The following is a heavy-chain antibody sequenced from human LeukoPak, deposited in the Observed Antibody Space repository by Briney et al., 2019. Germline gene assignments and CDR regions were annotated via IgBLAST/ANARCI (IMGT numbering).Heavy chain of an antibody. D-gene: IGHD2-2*02. V-gene: IGHV1-18*01. CDR3: ARDLIVVVPAAIGGNWLDP. CDR2: ISAYNGNT. CDR1: GYTFTSYG. Sequence: ASVKVSCKASGYTFTSYGISWVRQAPGQGLEWMGWISAYNGNTNYTQKLKGRVTMTTDISTSPANMELRSLRSDDPAVYYCARDLIVVVPAAIGGNWLDPWGQGTLVTVSS. J-gene: IGHJ5*02.